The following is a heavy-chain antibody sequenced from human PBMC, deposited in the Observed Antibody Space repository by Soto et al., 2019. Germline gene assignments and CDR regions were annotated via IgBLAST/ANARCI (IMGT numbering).Heavy chain of an antibody. J-gene: IGHJ5*02. CDR1: GGSISSHY. CDR2: IYYNGST. CDR3: AREIEYNWFDP. Sequence: SETLSLTCTVSGGSISSHYWSWIRQPPGKGLEWIGDIYYNGSTNYNPSLKSRVTISVDTSKNQFSLKLSSVTAADTAVYYCAREIEYNWFDPWGQGTLVTVSS. V-gene: IGHV4-59*11.